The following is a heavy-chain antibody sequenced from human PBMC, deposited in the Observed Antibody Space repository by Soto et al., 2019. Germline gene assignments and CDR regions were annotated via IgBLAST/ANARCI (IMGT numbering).Heavy chain of an antibody. CDR1: GIPVSSNY. Sequence: EVQLVESGGGLVQPGGSLRLSCAASGIPVSSNYMTWVRQAPGKGLEWVSVLHSGGDTYYANSVKGRFTISRHDSTHTLFLQLNSRTPEDTAVYYCARDGPYYYASRMDVWGQGTTVTVSS. D-gene: IGHD3-10*01. V-gene: IGHV3-53*04. CDR2: LHSGGDT. J-gene: IGHJ6*02. CDR3: ARDGPYYYASRMDV.